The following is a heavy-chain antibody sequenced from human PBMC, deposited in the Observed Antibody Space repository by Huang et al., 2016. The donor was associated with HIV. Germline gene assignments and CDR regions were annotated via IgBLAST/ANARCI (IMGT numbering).Heavy chain of an antibody. V-gene: IGHV4-34*02. J-gene: IGHJ4*01. D-gene: IGHD3-10*01. CDR2: INHNGKI. Sequence: QVQLKQWGAGLLKPSETLSLTCAVYGGAFRGSSWTVIRQFPEKGLEWIGDINHNGKIIYNPSLSARVTISTDTSKNHFSLHLTSVTAADTALYYCARGFNYYASDNLGVYYFDSWGLGTLVTVSP. CDR3: ARGFNYYASDNLGVYYFDS. CDR1: GGAFRGSS.